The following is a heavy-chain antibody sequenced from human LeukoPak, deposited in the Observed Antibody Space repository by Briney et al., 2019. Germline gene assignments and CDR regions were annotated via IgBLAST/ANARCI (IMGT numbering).Heavy chain of an antibody. CDR3: ARAGEEQAAGPYYFDY. V-gene: IGHV4-61*08. Sequence: YPSETLSLTCAVSGGSISSGGYSWSWIRQPPGKGLEWIGYIYYSGSTNYHPSLKSRVTISVDTSKNQFSLKLSSVTAADTAVYYRARAGEEQAAGPYYFDYWGQGTLVTVSS. CDR2: IYYSGST. CDR1: GGSISSGGYS. J-gene: IGHJ4*02. D-gene: IGHD6-13*01.